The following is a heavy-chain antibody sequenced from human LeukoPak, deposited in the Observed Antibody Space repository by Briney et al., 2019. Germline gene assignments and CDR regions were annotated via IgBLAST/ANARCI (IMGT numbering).Heavy chain of an antibody. CDR1: GYTFTSYG. V-gene: IGHV1-18*01. Sequence: ASVKVSCKASGYTFTSYGISWVRQAPGQGLEWMGWISAYNGNTNYAQKLQGRVTMTTDTSTSTAYMELRSLRSDDTAIYYCATYTQVLLPFESWGQGTLVTVSS. J-gene: IGHJ4*02. D-gene: IGHD2-8*02. CDR2: ISAYNGNT. CDR3: ATYTQVLLPFES.